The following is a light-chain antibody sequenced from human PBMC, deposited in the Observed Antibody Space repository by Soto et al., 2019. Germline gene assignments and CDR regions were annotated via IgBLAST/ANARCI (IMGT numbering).Light chain of an antibody. CDR2: GAS. J-gene: IGKJ1*01. Sequence: EIVMTQSPATLSVSPGERATLSCRASKSVSSNLAWYQQKPGQAPRLLIYGASTRSTGIPASFSGSGSGTDFTLTIPDLQSRNCAIYYCHHYNNWPPWTFGQGTKVEIK. CDR1: KSVSSN. V-gene: IGKV3-15*01. CDR3: HHYNNWPPWT.